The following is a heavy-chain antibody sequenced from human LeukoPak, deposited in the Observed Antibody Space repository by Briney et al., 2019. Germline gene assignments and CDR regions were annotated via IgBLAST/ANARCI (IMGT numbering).Heavy chain of an antibody. V-gene: IGHV4-39*07. Sequence: PSETLSLTCTVSGGSISSSSYYWGWIRQPPGKGLEWIGSIYYSGSTYYNPSLKSRVTISVDTSKNQFSLKLSSVTAADTAVYYCARVEDTAMVGFDYWGQGTLVTVSS. CDR1: GGSISSSSYY. J-gene: IGHJ4*02. D-gene: IGHD5-18*01. CDR2: IYYSGST. CDR3: ARVEDTAMVGFDY.